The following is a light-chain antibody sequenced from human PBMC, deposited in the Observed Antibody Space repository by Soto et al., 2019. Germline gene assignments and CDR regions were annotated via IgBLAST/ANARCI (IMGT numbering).Light chain of an antibody. CDR2: DAS. Sequence: DIQMTQSPSTLSASVGDRVTITCRASQSLKNYLAWYQQKPGKAPKLLIYDASTLERGVPSRFRGTGSGTEFTLTISSLQPDDFETYYCQQYYRYSITFGQGTRLEIK. CDR3: QQYYRYSIT. V-gene: IGKV1-5*01. CDR1: QSLKNY. J-gene: IGKJ5*01.